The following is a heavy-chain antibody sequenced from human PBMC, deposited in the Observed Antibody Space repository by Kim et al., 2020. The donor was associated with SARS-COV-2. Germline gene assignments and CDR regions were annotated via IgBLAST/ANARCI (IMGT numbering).Heavy chain of an antibody. V-gene: IGHV4-39*01. Sequence: SETLSLTCTVSGGSISSSSYYWGWIRQPPGKGLEWIGSIYYSGSTYYNPSLKSRVTISVDTSKNQFSLKLSSVTAADTAVYYCARHCHDKVLGVRSHPFDPWGQGTLVTVSS. D-gene: IGHD3-10*01. J-gene: IGHJ5*02. CDR2: IYYSGST. CDR3: ARHCHDKVLGVRSHPFDP. CDR1: GGSISSSSYY.